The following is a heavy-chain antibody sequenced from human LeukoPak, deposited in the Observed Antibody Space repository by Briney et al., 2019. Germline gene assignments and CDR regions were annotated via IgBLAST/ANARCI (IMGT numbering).Heavy chain of an antibody. CDR3: ATSGWYLLPGVY. Sequence: SETLSLTCTVSGGSISSSSYYWSWIRQPAGKGLEWIGRIYTSGSTNYNPSLKSRVTMSVDTSKNQFSLKLSSVTAADTAVYYCATSGWYLLPGVYWGQGTLVTVSS. V-gene: IGHV4-61*02. CDR2: IYTSGST. CDR1: GGSISSSSYY. J-gene: IGHJ4*02. D-gene: IGHD6-19*01.